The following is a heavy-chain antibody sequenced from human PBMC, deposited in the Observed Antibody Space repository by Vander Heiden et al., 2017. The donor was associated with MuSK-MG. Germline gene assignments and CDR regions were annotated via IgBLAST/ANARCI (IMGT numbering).Heavy chain of an antibody. CDR3: ARRPSITASGSFDC. V-gene: IGHV3-23*01. J-gene: IGHJ4*02. CDR1: GFTFSSYA. D-gene: IGHD6-13*01. CDR2: ISGSGSGT. Sequence: EVQLLESGGGLVQPGGSVRLSCAASGFTFSSYAMSWVRQAPGKGLEWVSSISGSGSGTYYPDSMKGRFTISRDNSKNTLYLQMNSMRDEDTAVYYCARRPSITASGSFDCWGPGTLVTVSS.